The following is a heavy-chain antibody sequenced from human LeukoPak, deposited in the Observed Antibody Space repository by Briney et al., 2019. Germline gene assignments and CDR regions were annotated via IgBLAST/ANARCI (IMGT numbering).Heavy chain of an antibody. CDR3: TTTQGITSSDAFHI. Sequence: PGGSLTLTCTASGFTFINAWMSWVRQAPGKGLEWVGRIKSKTDGGTTDYAAPVKGRFTISRDDSKNTLYLQMNSLKIEDTAIYYCTTTQGITSSDAFHIWGQRTMVTVSS. CDR2: IKSKTDGGTT. CDR1: GFTFINAW. J-gene: IGHJ3*02. V-gene: IGHV3-15*01. D-gene: IGHD1-14*01.